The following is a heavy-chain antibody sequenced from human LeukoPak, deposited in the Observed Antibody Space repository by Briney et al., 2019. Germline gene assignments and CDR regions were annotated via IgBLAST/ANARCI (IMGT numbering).Heavy chain of an antibody. CDR2: ISYSGST. D-gene: IGHD3-10*01. V-gene: IGHV4-39*01. Sequence: SETLSLTCTVSGGSISSSSYYWGWIRQPPGKGLEWMGSISYSGSTYYYPSLKSRVTISVDAFKNQFSLRLSSVTAADAAVYYCARHAGSYYYGMDVWGQGTTVTVSS. J-gene: IGHJ6*02. CDR1: GGSISSSSYY. CDR3: ARHAGSYYYGMDV.